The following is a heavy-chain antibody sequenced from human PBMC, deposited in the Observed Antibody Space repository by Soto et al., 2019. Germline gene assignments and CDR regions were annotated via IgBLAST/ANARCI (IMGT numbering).Heavy chain of an antibody. CDR3: AREVVRGVISPYFDY. V-gene: IGHV3-7*04. J-gene: IGHJ4*02. CDR2: IRQDGSEK. D-gene: IGHD3-10*01. Sequence: GGSLRLSCATSGFIFSNYWMSWVRQAPGKGPEWVGNIRQDGSEKNYVDSVKGRFTISRDNAKNSLYLQMNSLRGEDTAVYYCAREVVRGVISPYFDYWGQGTQVTVSS. CDR1: GFIFSNYW.